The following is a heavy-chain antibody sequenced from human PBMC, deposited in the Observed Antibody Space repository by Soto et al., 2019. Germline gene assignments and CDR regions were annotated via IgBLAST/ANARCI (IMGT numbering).Heavy chain of an antibody. J-gene: IGHJ4*02. CDR3: AKTADYDILTGPFDY. CDR1: GFTFSSYG. CDR2: ISYDGSNK. Sequence: GGSLRLSCAASGFTFSSYGMHWVRQAPDKGLEWVAVISYDGSNKYYADSVKGRFTISRDNSKNTLYLQMNSLRAEDTAVYYCAKTADYDILTGPFDYWGQGTLVTGSS. V-gene: IGHV3-30*18. D-gene: IGHD3-9*01.